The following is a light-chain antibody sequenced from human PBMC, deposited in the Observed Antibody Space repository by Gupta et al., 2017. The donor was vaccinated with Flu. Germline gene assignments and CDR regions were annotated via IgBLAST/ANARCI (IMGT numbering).Light chain of an antibody. CDR3: QTGGTGAV. J-gene: IGLJ2*01. CDR1: SGHSSYA. V-gene: IGLV4-69*01. CDR2: INSEGSH. Sequence: QLVLTQSPSAPASLGASVKLPCTLSSGHSSYAIAWHQQQPEKGPRYLMKINSEGSHSKGDGIAGCSSGSSSGAARYLTIASREADDEYDYYWQTGGTGAVFGGGTKLTVL.